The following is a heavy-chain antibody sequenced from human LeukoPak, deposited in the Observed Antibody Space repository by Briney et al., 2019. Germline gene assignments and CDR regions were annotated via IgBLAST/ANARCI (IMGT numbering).Heavy chain of an antibody. CDR3: ARDGGSVELWLDY. Sequence: SVKVSCKASGGTFSSYAISWVRQAPGQGLEWMGGIIPIFGTANYAQKFQGRVTITADESTSTAYMELSSLRSEDTAVYYCARDGGSVELWLDYWGRGTLVTVSS. CDR2: IIPIFGTA. V-gene: IGHV1-69*13. D-gene: IGHD5-18*01. CDR1: GGTFSSYA. J-gene: IGHJ4*02.